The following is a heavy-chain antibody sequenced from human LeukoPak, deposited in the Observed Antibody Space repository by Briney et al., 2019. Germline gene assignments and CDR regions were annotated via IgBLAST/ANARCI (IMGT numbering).Heavy chain of an antibody. CDR3: ARVAGASDI. CDR1: GGSFSGYY. J-gene: IGHJ3*02. Sequence: SETLSLTCAVYGGSFSGYYWSWIRPPPGQGLEWIGEINHSGSTNYNPSLKSRVTISVDTSKNQFSLKLSSVTAADTAVYYCARVAGASDIWGQGTMVTVSS. CDR2: INHSGST. V-gene: IGHV4-34*01.